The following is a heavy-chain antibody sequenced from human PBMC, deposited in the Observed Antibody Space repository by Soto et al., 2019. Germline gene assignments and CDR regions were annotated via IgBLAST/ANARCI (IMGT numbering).Heavy chain of an antibody. V-gene: IGHV4-39*01. CDR3: AGTRLGYCTNGVCYKGDAFDI. Sequence: SENLSLTCTFSGGSISSNGYYWGWIRKTPGKGLEWIGSIYYSGSNYHNPSLKSRVTISVDTSKNQFSLKLSSVTAADTAVYYCAGTRLGYCTNGVCYKGDAFDIWGQGTMVS. D-gene: IGHD2-8*01. CDR1: GGSISSNGYY. J-gene: IGHJ3*02. CDR2: IYYSGSN.